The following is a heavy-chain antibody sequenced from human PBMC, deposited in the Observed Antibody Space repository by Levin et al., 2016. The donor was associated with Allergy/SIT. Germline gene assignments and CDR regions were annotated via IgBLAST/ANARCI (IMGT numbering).Heavy chain of an antibody. V-gene: IGHV3-7*01. CDR1: GFTFSSYW. CDR3: ARDLERGYSSGWYRGY. D-gene: IGHD6-19*01. Sequence: GGSLRLSCAASGFTFSSYWMSWVRQAPGKGLEWVANIKQDGSEKYYVDSVKGRFTISRDNAKNSLYLQMNSLRAEDTAVYYCARDLERGYSSGWYRGYWGQGTLVTVSS. J-gene: IGHJ4*02. CDR2: IKQDGSEK.